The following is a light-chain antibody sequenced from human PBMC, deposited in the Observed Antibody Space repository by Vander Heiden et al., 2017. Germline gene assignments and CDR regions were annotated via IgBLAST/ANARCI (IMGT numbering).Light chain of an antibody. Sequence: DIVMTQSPDSLAVSLGERATINCKSSQSVLYSSNNKNYLAWYQQKPGQPPKLLIYWASTRESGFPDRFSGSGSGTDFTLTISSLQAEDVAVYYCQQYYSTPYTFGQGTKLXIK. CDR3: QQYYSTPYT. V-gene: IGKV4-1*01. CDR2: WAS. CDR1: QSVLYSSNNKNY. J-gene: IGKJ2*01.